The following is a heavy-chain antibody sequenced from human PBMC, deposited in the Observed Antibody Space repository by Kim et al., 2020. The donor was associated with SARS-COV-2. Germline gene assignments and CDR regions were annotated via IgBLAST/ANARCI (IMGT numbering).Heavy chain of an antibody. Sequence: GGSLRLSCAASGFTFSSYAMSWVRQAPGKGLEWVSAISGSGGSTYYADSVKGRFTISRDNSKNTLYLQMNSLRAEDTAVYYCAKGYCSGGSCYWGPTDPWGQGTLVTVSS. V-gene: IGHV3-23*01. CDR1: GFTFSSYA. CDR3: AKGYCSGGSCYWGPTDP. J-gene: IGHJ5*02. CDR2: ISGSGGST. D-gene: IGHD2-15*01.